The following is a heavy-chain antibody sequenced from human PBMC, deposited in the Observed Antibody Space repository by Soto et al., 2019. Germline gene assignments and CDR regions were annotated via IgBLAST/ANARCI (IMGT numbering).Heavy chain of an antibody. D-gene: IGHD2-8*01. CDR1: GGSFSGYY. CDR3: ARQEVPQWFTKGYYGMDV. CDR2: INHRGNT. J-gene: IGHJ6*02. V-gene: IGHV4-34*01. Sequence: KTSETLSLTCAVYGGSFSGYYWTWIRQPPGKGLEWIGEINHRGNTNYNPSLKSRVPISVDTSKNQFSLKLTFVTAADTAVYYCARQEVPQWFTKGYYGMDVWDQGTTVTVSS.